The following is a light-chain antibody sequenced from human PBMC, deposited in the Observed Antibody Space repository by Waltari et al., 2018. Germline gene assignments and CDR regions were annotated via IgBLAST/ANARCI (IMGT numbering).Light chain of an antibody. Sequence: DIVLTPSQATLSLSPGERATLSCRASQSVISYLAWYHQKPGQAPSLLIYDTSNRATGIPARFSGSGSGTDFTLTISSLEPEDFAVYYCQQRNNWPITFGQGTRLEIK. CDR3: QQRNNWPIT. CDR2: DTS. V-gene: IGKV3-11*01. CDR1: QSVISY. J-gene: IGKJ5*01.